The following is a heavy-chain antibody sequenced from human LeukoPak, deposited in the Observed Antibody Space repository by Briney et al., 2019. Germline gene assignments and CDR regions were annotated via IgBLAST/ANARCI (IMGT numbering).Heavy chain of an antibody. CDR1: GFTFSDYS. D-gene: IGHD2-8*01. CDR2: ISTSGTFK. V-gene: IGHV3-48*01. J-gene: IGHJ4*02. Sequence: GGSLRLSCAASGFTFSDYSMSWVRLAPGKGLEWISSISTSGTFKYYADSVKGRFTISRDNAKNSLYLQMNSLRVEDTAVYYCARGSLAALMVYGYWGQGTLVTVSS. CDR3: ARGSLAALMVYGY.